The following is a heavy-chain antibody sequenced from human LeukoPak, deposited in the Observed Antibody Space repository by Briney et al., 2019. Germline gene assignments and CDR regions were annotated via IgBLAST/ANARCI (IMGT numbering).Heavy chain of an antibody. CDR2: IIPIFGTA. CDR3: ARVFLEWLLYGPHYYYYYYMDV. Sequence: ASVKVSCRASGGTFSSYAISWVRQAPGQGLEWMGGIIPIFGTANYAQKFQGRVTITADESTSTAYMELSSLRSEDTAVYYCARVFLEWLLYGPHYYYYYYMDVWGKGTTVTVSS. D-gene: IGHD3-3*01. J-gene: IGHJ6*03. CDR1: GGTFSSYA. V-gene: IGHV1-69*13.